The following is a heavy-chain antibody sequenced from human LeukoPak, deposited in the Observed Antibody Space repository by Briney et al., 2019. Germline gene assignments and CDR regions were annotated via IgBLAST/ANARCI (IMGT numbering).Heavy chain of an antibody. CDR1: GYTFTESY. J-gene: IGHJ4*02. V-gene: IGHV1-2*02. Sequence: ASLKVSCKTSGYTFTESYMHWVRQAPGQGLEWIGWINPNAGDTTYAQGFHGRVTMTRDTSISTVYMELNSLKLDDTAVYYCTREGRVGVPFDYWGQGTLVTVSS. CDR2: INPNAGDT. CDR3: TREGRVGVPFDY. D-gene: IGHD2-15*01.